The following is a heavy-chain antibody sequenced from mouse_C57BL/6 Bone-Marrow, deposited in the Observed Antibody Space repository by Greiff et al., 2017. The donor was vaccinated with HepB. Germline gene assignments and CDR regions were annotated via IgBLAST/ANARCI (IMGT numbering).Heavy chain of an antibody. V-gene: IGHV1-72*01. D-gene: IGHD1-1*01. CDR1: GYTFTSYW. Sequence: QVHVKQPGAELVKPGASVKLSCKASGYTFTSYWMHWVKQRPGRGLEWIGRIDPNSGGTKDNEKFKSKATRTVDKPSSTAYMQLISLTAEALAVDYCAREIWYYYGSSQIDYWGQGTTLTVSS. J-gene: IGHJ2*01. CDR3: AREIWYYYGSSQIDY. CDR2: IDPNSGGT.